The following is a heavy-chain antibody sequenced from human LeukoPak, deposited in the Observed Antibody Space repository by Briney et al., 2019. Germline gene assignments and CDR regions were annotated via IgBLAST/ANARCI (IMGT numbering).Heavy chain of an antibody. J-gene: IGHJ4*02. CDR1: GGSISNDNYY. V-gene: IGHV4-39*01. CDR2: IYNSGST. D-gene: IGHD3-16*01. Sequence: SETLSLTCSVSGGSISNDNYYWGWIRQPPGKGLEWIGSIYNSGSTYYNPSLKSRVTVSVDRPKNHFYLRLNSVTAADTAVYYCAGHAASYDFDFWGQGILVTVSS. CDR3: AGHAASYDFDF.